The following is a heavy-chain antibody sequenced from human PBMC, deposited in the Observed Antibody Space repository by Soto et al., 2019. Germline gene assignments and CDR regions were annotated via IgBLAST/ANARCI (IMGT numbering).Heavy chain of an antibody. CDR2: ISTGSDTI. J-gene: IGHJ6*02. Sequence: PGGSLRLSCAASGFTFSTYGMNWVRQAPGKGLDWISYISTGSDTIYYADSVKGRFAISRDNAKDSLYLQMNSLRDEDTAVYYCATGVPSVHYVMDVWGQGTTVTVSS. CDR3: ATGVPSVHYVMDV. V-gene: IGHV3-48*02. CDR1: GFTFSTYG. D-gene: IGHD3-10*01.